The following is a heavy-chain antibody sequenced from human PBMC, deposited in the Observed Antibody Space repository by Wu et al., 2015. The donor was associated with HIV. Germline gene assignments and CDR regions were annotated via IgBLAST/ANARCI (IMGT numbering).Heavy chain of an antibody. Sequence: QVQLVQSGAEVKKPGASVKVSCKASGYTFTGYYMHWVRQAPGQGLEWMGWINPNSGGTNYAQKFQGRVTMTRDTSISTAYMELSRLRSDDTAVYYCARDPYYYDSSGYYSLDYWGQGTLVTVSS. CDR2: INPNSGGT. CDR1: GYTFTGYY. V-gene: IGHV1-2*02. CDR3: ARDPYYYDSSGYYSLDY. J-gene: IGHJ4*02. D-gene: IGHD3-22*01.